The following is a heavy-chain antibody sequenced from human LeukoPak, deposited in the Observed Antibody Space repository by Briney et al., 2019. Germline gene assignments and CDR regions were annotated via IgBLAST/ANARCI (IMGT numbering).Heavy chain of an antibody. Sequence: PGESLKISCRGPGYSFTSYWIAWVRQMPGKGLEWMGIIYPGDSDIRYSPSFQGQVTISADKSISTAYLQWSSLKASDTAVYFCARHESTEASKYWGQGTLVTVSS. CDR1: GYSFTSYW. D-gene: IGHD1-1*01. CDR3: ARHESTEASKY. CDR2: IYPGDSDI. J-gene: IGHJ4*02. V-gene: IGHV5-51*01.